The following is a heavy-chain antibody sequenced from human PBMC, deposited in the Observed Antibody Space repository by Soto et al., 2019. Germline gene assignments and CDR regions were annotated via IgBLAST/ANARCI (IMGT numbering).Heavy chain of an antibody. Sequence: GGSLRLSCAASGFTFSSYWMSWVRQAPGKGLEWVANIKQDGSEKYYVDSVKGRFTISRDNAKNSLYLQMNSLRAEDTAVYYCARDGSLLAVAGIDAIGTAQGEDAYYFDYWGQGTLVTVSS. V-gene: IGHV3-7*03. D-gene: IGHD6-19*01. CDR3: ARDGSLLAVAGIDAIGTAQGEDAYYFDY. CDR1: GFTFSSYW. CDR2: IKQDGSEK. J-gene: IGHJ4*02.